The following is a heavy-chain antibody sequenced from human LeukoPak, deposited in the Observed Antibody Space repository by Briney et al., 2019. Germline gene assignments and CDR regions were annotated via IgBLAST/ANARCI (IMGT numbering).Heavy chain of an antibody. CDR2: ISSSSRYI. CDR1: GFTFSNYS. CDR3: ARAYNYGHNYCSDY. Sequence: PGGSLRLSCAASGFTFSNYSMNWVRQAPGKGLEWVSSISSSSRYIYYADSVKGRFTISRDNAKNSLYLQMNSLRAEDTAVYYCARAYNYGHNYCSDYWGQGTLVTVSS. V-gene: IGHV3-21*01. J-gene: IGHJ4*02. D-gene: IGHD5-18*01.